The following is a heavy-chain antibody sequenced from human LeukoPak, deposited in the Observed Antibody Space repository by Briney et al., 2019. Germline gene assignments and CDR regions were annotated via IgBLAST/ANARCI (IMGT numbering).Heavy chain of an antibody. CDR1: GFTFSSHA. CDR3: ARDPTEIAAAGYFDY. D-gene: IGHD6-13*01. J-gene: IGHJ4*02. Sequence: PGGSLRLSCAASGFTFSSHAMSWVRQAPGRGLEWVSAISGSGGSTYYADSVKGRFTISRDNSKNTLYLQMNSLRAEDTAVYYCARDPTEIAAAGYFDYWGQGTLVTVSS. CDR2: ISGSGGST. V-gene: IGHV3-23*01.